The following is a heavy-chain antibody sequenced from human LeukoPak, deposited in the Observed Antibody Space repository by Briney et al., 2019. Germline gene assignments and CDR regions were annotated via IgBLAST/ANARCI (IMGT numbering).Heavy chain of an antibody. Sequence: GGSLRLSCAASGFTFSSYALNWFRQAPGKGLEWVSAISADGTYTYYADSGKGRLTMSRDNSKNTLYLQMTTLRADDTAVYYYAKAGMGQYGPGAPKWGQGTLVTVSS. V-gene: IGHV3-23*01. J-gene: IGHJ4*02. CDR3: AKAGMGQYGPGAPK. CDR1: GFTFSSYA. D-gene: IGHD1-26*01. CDR2: ISADGTYT.